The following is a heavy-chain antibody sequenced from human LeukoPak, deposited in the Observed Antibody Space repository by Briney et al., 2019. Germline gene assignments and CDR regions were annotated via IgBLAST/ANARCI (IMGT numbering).Heavy chain of an antibody. CDR3: ARVYHYYDSSGYYSIHDY. CDR2: IYYSGST. J-gene: IGHJ4*02. V-gene: IGHV4-59*01. D-gene: IGHD3-22*01. Sequence: SETLSLTCIVSGGSISSYYWSWIRQPPGKGLEWIGYIYYSGSTNYNPSLKSRVTISVDTSKNQFSLKLSSVTAADTAVYYCARVYHYYDSSGYYSIHDYWGQGTLVTVFS. CDR1: GGSISSYY.